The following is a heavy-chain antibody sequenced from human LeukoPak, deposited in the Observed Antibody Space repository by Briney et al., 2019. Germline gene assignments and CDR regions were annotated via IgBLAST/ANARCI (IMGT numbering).Heavy chain of an antibody. J-gene: IGHJ4*02. V-gene: IGHV3-33*01. CDR2: IWHDGSKK. CDR3: ARDDDTNSRYSRFVY. D-gene: IGHD2-8*01. Sequence: PGGSLRLSCAVSGLTFSGYGFHWVRQAPGKGLEWVVVIWHDGSKKYYTDSVKGRSTISRDSSKNTVSLQMNSLRPEDTAVYYCARDDDTNSRYSRFVYWGQRTLVTVSS. CDR1: GLTFSGYG.